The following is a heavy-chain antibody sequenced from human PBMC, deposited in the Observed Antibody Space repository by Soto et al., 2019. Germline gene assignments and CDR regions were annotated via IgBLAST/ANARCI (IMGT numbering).Heavy chain of an antibody. J-gene: IGHJ6*02. V-gene: IGHV3-30*18. CDR3: AKVVITSWGMDV. D-gene: IGHD2-21*01. CDR2: ISYDGSNQ. Sequence: QVQLVESGGGVVQPGRSLRLSCAASGFTFSSYGMHWVRQAPGKGLEWVAAISYDGSNQYYADSVKGRFTISRDNSRDTLYLQMNSLRDEDTAVYSCAKVVITSWGMDVWGQGTTVTVSS. CDR1: GFTFSSYG.